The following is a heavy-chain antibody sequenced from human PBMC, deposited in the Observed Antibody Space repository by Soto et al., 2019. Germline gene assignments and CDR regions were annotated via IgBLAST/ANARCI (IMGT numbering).Heavy chain of an antibody. V-gene: IGHV1-69*13. D-gene: IGHD3-9*01. Sequence: ASVKVSCKASGGTFSSYAISWVRQAPGQGLEWMGGIIPIFGTANYAQRFQGRVTITADESTSTAYMELSSLRSEDTAVYYCARGQLYDILTGYYKKGTRYYYYYMDVWGKGTTVTVSS. CDR3: ARGQLYDILTGYYKKGTRYYYYYMDV. CDR2: IIPIFGTA. CDR1: GGTFSSYA. J-gene: IGHJ6*03.